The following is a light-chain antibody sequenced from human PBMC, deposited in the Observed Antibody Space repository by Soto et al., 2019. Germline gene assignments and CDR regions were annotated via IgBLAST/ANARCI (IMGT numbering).Light chain of an antibody. J-gene: IGKJ1*01. CDR2: GAS. CDR3: QQRSNWPGT. CDR1: HSVSSS. V-gene: IGKV3-11*01. Sequence: DIVLTHSPATLSVSPGERATLSCRASHSVSSSLAWYQQKPGQAPRLLIFGASIRATGLPDRFSGSGSGTDFTLTISSLEPEDFAVYYCQQRSNWPGTCGQGTRWIS.